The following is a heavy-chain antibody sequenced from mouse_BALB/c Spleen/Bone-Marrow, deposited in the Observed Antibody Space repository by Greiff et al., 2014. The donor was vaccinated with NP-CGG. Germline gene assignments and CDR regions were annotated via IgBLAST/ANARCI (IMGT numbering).Heavy chain of an antibody. Sequence: QVHVKQSGAELARPGASVKLSCKASGYTFTSYWMQWVKQRPGQGLEWIGAIYPGDGGTRYTQKLKGKATLTADKSSSTAYMQLSSLASEDSAVYYCARWRYYFDYWGQGTTLTVSS. D-gene: IGHD2-3*01. V-gene: IGHV1-87*01. CDR2: IYPGDGGT. CDR3: ARWRYYFDY. CDR1: GYTFTSYW. J-gene: IGHJ2*01.